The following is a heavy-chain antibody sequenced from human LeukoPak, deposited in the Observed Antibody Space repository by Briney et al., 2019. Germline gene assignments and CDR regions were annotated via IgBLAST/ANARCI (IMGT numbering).Heavy chain of an antibody. CDR2: IYYSGST. J-gene: IGHJ4*02. CDR1: GGSISSGGYY. D-gene: IGHD1-1*01. Sequence: SSETLSLTCTVSGGSISSGGYYWSWIRQHPGKGLEWIGYIYYSGSTYYNPSLKSRVTISVDTSKIQFSLKLSSVTAADTAVYYCARDSYGGTPYWGQGTLVTVSS. V-gene: IGHV4-31*03. CDR3: ARDSYGGTPY.